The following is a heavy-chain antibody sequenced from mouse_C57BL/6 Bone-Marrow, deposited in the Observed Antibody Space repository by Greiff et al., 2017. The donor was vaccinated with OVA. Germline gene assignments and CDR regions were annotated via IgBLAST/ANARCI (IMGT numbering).Heavy chain of an antibody. CDR3: ARESRPYAMDY. V-gene: IGHV3-6*01. CDR1: GYSITSGYY. Sequence: EVQLVESGPGLVKPSQSLSLTCSVTGYSITSGYYWNWIRQFPGNKLEWMGYISYDGSNNYNPSLKNRISITRDTSKNQFFLKLNSVTTEDTATYYCARESRPYAMDYWGQGTSVTVSS. D-gene: IGHD1-1*01. CDR2: ISYDGSN. J-gene: IGHJ4*01.